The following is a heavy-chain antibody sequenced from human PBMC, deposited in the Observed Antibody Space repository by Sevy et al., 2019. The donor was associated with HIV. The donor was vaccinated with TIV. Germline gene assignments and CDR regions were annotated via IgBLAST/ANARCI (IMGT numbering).Heavy chain of an antibody. J-gene: IGHJ4*02. CDR1: GFTFNNAW. D-gene: IGHD3-9*01. V-gene: IGHV3-15*01. CDR2: IKSKTDGGTA. Sequence: GGSLRLSCAGSGFTFNNAWMSWVRRAPGKGLEWVGRIKSKTDGGTADHAAPVKGRFTISRDDSKNTLYLQMNSLKTEDTAVYYCTTDGMYYDILTGYYRIVDYWGQGTLVTVSS. CDR3: TTDGMYYDILTGYYRIVDY.